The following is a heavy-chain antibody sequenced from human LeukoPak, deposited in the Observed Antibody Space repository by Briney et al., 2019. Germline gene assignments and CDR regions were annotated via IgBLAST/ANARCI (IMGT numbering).Heavy chain of an antibody. D-gene: IGHD6-13*01. J-gene: IGHJ5*02. V-gene: IGHV1-3*01. CDR1: GYTFTSYA. CDR3: ARVVTPVYSSSRSLDWFDP. Sequence: GASVTVSCKASGYTFTSYAMHWVRQAPGQRLEWMGWINAGNGNTKYSQKFQGRVTITRDTSASTAYMELSRLRSDDTAVYYCARVVTPVYSSSRSLDWFDPWGQGTLVTVSS. CDR2: INAGNGNT.